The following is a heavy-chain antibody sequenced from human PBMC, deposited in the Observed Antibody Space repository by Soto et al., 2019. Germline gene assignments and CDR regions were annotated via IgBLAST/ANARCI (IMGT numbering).Heavy chain of an antibody. CDR1: GYTFTDYD. D-gene: IGHD2-2*01. CDR3: ARGRFYSETSTWFAF. Sequence: ASVKVSCKASGYTFTDYDINWVRQAPGQGLEWMGWVSPNSGNTVYAQKFQDRVTMTRDTSITTAYMELSDLRFEDTAMYYCARGRFYSETSTWFAFWGQGTPVTVSS. J-gene: IGHJ5*01. CDR2: VSPNSGNT. V-gene: IGHV1-8*01.